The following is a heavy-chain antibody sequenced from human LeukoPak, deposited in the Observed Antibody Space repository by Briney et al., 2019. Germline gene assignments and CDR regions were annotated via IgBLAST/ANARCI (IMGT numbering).Heavy chain of an antibody. CDR1: GFTFSSYA. J-gene: IGHJ5*02. Sequence: GGSLRPSCAASGFTFSSYAMNWVRQAPGKGLEWVSAISSSGSSTYYADSVKGRFTISRDNSKNTLYLQMNSLRAEDTAVYYCAKDRGQLVPKYNWFDPRGPGTLVTVSS. CDR2: ISSSGSST. V-gene: IGHV3-23*01. CDR3: AKDRGQLVPKYNWFDP. D-gene: IGHD6-6*01.